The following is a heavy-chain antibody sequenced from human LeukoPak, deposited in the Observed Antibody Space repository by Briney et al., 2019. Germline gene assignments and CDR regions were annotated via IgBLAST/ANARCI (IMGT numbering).Heavy chain of an antibody. V-gene: IGHV3-21*01. D-gene: IGHD1-26*01. Sequence: RGSLRLSCAASGFTFSSYSMNWVRQAPGKGLEWVSSISSSSSYIYYADSVKGRFTISRDNAKNSLYLQMNSLRAEDTAVYYCAREGTSYYGTATNGNYYYGMDVWGQGTTVTVSS. J-gene: IGHJ6*02. CDR1: GFTFSSYS. CDR3: AREGTSYYGTATNGNYYYGMDV. CDR2: ISSSSSYI.